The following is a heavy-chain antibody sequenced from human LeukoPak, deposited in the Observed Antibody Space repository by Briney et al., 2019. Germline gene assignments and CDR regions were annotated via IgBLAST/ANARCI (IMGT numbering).Heavy chain of an antibody. CDR1: GFTVSSKY. CDR3: AKDYYDSSGYYYGWFDP. Sequence: PGGSLRLSCAASGFTVSSKYMSWVRQAPGKGLEWVSVIYSGGSTYYADSVKGRFTISRDNSKNTLYLQMNSLRAEDTAVYYCAKDYYDSSGYYYGWFDPWGQGTLVTVSS. V-gene: IGHV3-53*01. J-gene: IGHJ5*02. CDR2: IYSGGST. D-gene: IGHD3-22*01.